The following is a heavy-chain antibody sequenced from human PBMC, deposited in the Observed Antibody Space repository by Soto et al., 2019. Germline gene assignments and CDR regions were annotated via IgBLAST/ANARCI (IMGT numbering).Heavy chain of an antibody. CDR1: GFTFSSYS. Sequence: PGGSLRLSCAASGFTFSSYSMNWVRQAPGKGLEWVSSISSSSSYIYYADSVKGRFTISRDNAKNSLYLQMNNLRAEDTAGYYCARGGSSSWYLDDPFDIWGQGTMVTVSS. J-gene: IGHJ3*02. D-gene: IGHD6-13*01. CDR2: ISSSSSYI. V-gene: IGHV3-21*01. CDR3: ARGGSSSWYLDDPFDI.